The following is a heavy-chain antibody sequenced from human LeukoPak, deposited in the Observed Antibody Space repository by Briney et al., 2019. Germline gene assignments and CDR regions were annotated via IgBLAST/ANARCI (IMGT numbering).Heavy chain of an antibody. J-gene: IGHJ4*02. CDR1: GYTFTGYY. V-gene: IGHV1-2*02. D-gene: IGHD5-18*01. Sequence: GASVKVSCKASGYTFTGYYMHWVRQAPGQGLEWMGWINPNSGGTNYAQKFQGRVTMTRDTTIRTAYMELSRLRSDDTAVYYCARDTGIQLWLRDYWGQGTLVTVSS. CDR3: ARDTGIQLWLRDY. CDR2: INPNSGGT.